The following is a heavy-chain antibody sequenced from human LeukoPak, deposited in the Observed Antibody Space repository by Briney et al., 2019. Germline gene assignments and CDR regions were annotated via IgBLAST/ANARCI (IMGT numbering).Heavy chain of an antibody. CDR2: IYYSGST. Sequence: SETLSLTCTVSGGSISSSSYYWGWIRQPPGKGLEWIGSIYYSGSTYYNPSLKSRVTISVDTSKNQFSLKLSSVTAADMAVYYCARSPVRGSLYYMDVWGKGTTVTVSS. CDR3: ARSPVRGSLYYMDV. V-gene: IGHV4-39*01. CDR1: GGSISSSSYY. J-gene: IGHJ6*03. D-gene: IGHD3-10*01.